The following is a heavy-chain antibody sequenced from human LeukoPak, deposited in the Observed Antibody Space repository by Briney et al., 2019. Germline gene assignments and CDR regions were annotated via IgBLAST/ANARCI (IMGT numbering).Heavy chain of an antibody. CDR2: ISSSSSTI. CDR3: AGSWEAFDI. Sequence: PGGSLRLSCAASGFSFSNYNMNWVRQAPGKGLEWVSYISSSSSTIYYADSVKGRFTISRDNAKNSLYLQMNGLRAEDTAVYYCAGSWEAFDIWGQGTMVTVSS. V-gene: IGHV3-48*01. D-gene: IGHD6-13*01. J-gene: IGHJ3*02. CDR1: GFSFSNYN.